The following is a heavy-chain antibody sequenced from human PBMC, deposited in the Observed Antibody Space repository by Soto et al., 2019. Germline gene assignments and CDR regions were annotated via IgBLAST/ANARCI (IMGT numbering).Heavy chain of an antibody. V-gene: IGHV1-8*01. CDR1: GYTFTSYD. CDR3: ARSYYDILTGYLSVYYYYYMDV. D-gene: IGHD3-9*01. Sequence: ASVKVSCKASGYTFTSYDINWVRQATGQGLEWMGWMNPNSGNTGYAQKFQGRVTMTRNTSISTAYMELSRLRSEDTAVYYCARSYYDILTGYLSVYYYYYMDVWGKGTTVTVSS. J-gene: IGHJ6*03. CDR2: MNPNSGNT.